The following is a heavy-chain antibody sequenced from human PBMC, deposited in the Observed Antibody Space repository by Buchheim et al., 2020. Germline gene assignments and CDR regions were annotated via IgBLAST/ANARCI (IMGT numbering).Heavy chain of an antibody. D-gene: IGHD5-18*01. CDR1: GFTVSSNY. V-gene: IGHV3-66*01. Sequence: EVQLVESGGGLVQPGGSLRLSCAASGFTVSSNYMSWVRQAPGKGLEWVSVIYSGGSTYYADSVKGRFTISRDNSKNTLYLQMNSLRAEDTAVYYCAKDPIQLWLQVVPVWGQGTL. CDR2: IYSGGST. J-gene: IGHJ4*02. CDR3: AKDPIQLWLQVVPV.